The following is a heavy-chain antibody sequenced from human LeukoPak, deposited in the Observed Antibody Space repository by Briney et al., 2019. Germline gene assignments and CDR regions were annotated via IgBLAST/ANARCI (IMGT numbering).Heavy chain of an antibody. D-gene: IGHD3-16*01. V-gene: IGHV3-43D*03. Sequence: GGSLRLSCAASGFTFDDYAMHWVRQAPGKGLEWVSLVSWDGGSTYYADSVKGRFTISRDNSKNSLYLQMNSLRAEDTALYYCAKSYGKWTPDHFGYWGQGTLVTVSS. CDR3: AKSYGKWTPDHFGY. J-gene: IGHJ4*02. CDR1: GFTFDDYA. CDR2: VSWDGGST.